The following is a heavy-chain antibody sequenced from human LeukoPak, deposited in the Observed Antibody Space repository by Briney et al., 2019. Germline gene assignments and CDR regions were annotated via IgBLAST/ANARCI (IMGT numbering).Heavy chain of an antibody. CDR3: ARGYGTFDI. J-gene: IGHJ3*02. D-gene: IGHD1-1*01. V-gene: IGHV3-21*01. CDR2: ISSDGSYM. Sequence: GGSLRLSCAASGFTSNTYTMNWVRQAPGKGLEWVSSISSDGSYMYYADSVKGRFTISRDNAKNSLYLQMNGLRAEDTAVYYCARGYGTFDIWGQGTMVTVSS. CDR1: GFTSNTYT.